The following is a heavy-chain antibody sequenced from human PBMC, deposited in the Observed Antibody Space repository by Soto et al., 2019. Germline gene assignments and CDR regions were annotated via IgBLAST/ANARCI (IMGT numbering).Heavy chain of an antibody. J-gene: IGHJ5*02. V-gene: IGHV3-23*01. CDR2: ISGSGGST. Sequence: GGSLRLSCAASGFTFSSYAMSWVRQAPGKGLEWVSAISGSGGSTYYADSVKGRFTISRDNSKNTLYLQMNSLRAEDTAVYYCATQLSDYYYDSSVYDPWGQGTLVTVSS. CDR1: GFTFSSYA. D-gene: IGHD3-22*01. CDR3: ATQLSDYYYDSSVYDP.